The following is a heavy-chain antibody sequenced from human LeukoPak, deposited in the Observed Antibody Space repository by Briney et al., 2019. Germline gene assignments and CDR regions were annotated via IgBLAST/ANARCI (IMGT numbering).Heavy chain of an antibody. CDR2: ISWNSGSI. D-gene: IGHD6-6*01. Sequence: GRSLRLSCAASGFTFDDYAMHWVRQAPGKGLEWVSGISWNSGSIGYADSVKGRFTISRDNAKNSLYLQMNSLRAEDTALYYCAKAGRMYSSSSYFDYWGQGTLVTVSS. CDR1: GFTFDDYA. CDR3: AKAGRMYSSSSYFDY. J-gene: IGHJ4*02. V-gene: IGHV3-9*01.